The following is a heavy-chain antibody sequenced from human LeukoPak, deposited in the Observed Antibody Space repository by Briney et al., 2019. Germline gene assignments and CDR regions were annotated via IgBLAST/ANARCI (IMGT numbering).Heavy chain of an antibody. CDR3: AKSQSSSWYDDDAFDI. CDR2: INFSGGTT. V-gene: IGHV3-23*01. Sequence: PGGSLRLSCAASGFTFSSFAMSWVRQAPGKGLEWVSAINFSGGTTYYADSVKGRFTISRDNSKNTLYLQMNSLRAEDTAVYYCAKSQSSSWYDDDAFDIWGQGTMVTVSS. J-gene: IGHJ3*02. CDR1: GFTFSSFA. D-gene: IGHD6-13*01.